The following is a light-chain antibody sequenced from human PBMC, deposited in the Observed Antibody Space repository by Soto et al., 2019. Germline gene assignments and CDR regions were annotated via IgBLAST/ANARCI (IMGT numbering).Light chain of an antibody. CDR2: EVS. V-gene: IGLV2-18*02. CDR3: ASYTTSCAFVV. J-gene: IGLJ2*01. Sequence: QSALTQPPSVSASPGQSVTISCTGTSSDVGSYDRVSWYQQPPGTAPKLMIYEVSNLPSGVPDRFSGSKSGNTASLTISGLQAEDEADYFCASYTTSCAFVVFGGGTKLTVL. CDR1: SSDVGSYDR.